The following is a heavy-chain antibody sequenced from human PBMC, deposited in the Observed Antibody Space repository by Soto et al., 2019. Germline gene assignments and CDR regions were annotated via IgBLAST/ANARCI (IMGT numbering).Heavy chain of an antibody. Sequence: SETLSLTCTVSGGSISSGGYYWSWIRQHPGKGLEWIGYIYYSGSTYYNPSLKSRVTISVDTSKNQFSLKLSSVTAADTAVYYCARDAYDSSLDPWGQGTLVTVSS. J-gene: IGHJ5*02. CDR1: GGSISSGGYY. CDR3: ARDAYDSSLDP. D-gene: IGHD3-22*01. CDR2: IYYSGST. V-gene: IGHV4-31*03.